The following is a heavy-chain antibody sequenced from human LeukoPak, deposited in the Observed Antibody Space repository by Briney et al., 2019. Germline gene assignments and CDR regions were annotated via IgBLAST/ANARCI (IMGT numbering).Heavy chain of an antibody. Sequence: GGSLRLSCVASGFTFSNYWMSWVRQAPGKGLEWVANIKQDGSEKYYADSVRGRFTISRDNAKNSLYLQMNSLRAEDTAVYSCARGADGVSSNSRGWFDPWGQGTLVTVSS. CDR1: GFTFSNYW. D-gene: IGHD2-15*01. CDR2: IKQDGSEK. V-gene: IGHV3-7*01. J-gene: IGHJ5*02. CDR3: ARGADGVSSNSRGWFDP.